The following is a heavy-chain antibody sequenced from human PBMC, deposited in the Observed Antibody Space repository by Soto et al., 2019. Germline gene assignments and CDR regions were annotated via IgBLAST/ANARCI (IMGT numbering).Heavy chain of an antibody. Sequence: GGSLRLSCAASGFSFSRHSMNWVRQAPGKGLEWVSSISPTSEYIYHAAPVKARFTISRDDSKNTLYLQMDSLKAEDTAVYYCSTDGLLRGATNDYWGRGTLVTVSS. V-gene: IGHV3-21*03. J-gene: IGHJ4*02. D-gene: IGHD1-26*01. CDR3: STDGLLRGATNDY. CDR2: ISPTSEYI. CDR1: GFSFSRHS.